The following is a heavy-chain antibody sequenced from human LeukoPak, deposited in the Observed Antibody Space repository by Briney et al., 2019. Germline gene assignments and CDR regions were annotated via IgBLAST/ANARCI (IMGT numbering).Heavy chain of an antibody. CDR2: INPNSVGT. D-gene: IGHD3-3*01. CDR3: ARAEMTAFWYHMDV. Sequence: ASVKVSCKASGYTFTGYYMHWVRQAPGQGLEWMGWINPNSVGTNYAQKFQGRVTMTRDTSISTAYMELRRLRSDDTAVYYCARAEMTAFWYHMDVWGKGTTVTISS. J-gene: IGHJ6*03. CDR1: GYTFTGYY. V-gene: IGHV1-2*02.